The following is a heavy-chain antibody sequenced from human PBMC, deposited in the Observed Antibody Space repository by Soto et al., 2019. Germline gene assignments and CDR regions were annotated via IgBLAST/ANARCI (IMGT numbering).Heavy chain of an antibody. V-gene: IGHV4-34*01. Sequence: SETLSLTCAVCGGSFSGYYWSWIRQPPGKGLEWIGEINHSGSTNYNPSLKSRVTISVDTSKNQFSLKLSSVTAADTAGYYCARVTFLDYWGQGTLVTVSS. J-gene: IGHJ4*02. D-gene: IGHD3-16*01. CDR3: ARVTFLDY. CDR2: INHSGST. CDR1: GGSFSGYY.